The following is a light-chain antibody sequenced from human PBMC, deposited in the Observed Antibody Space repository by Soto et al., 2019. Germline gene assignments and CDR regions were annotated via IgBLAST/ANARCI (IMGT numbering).Light chain of an antibody. CDR3: QQYNRNTWS. Sequence: DIQMTQSPSTLSASVGGRVTITCRASQSVGTWVAWYQQKPGKAPKLLIYGASNLESGVPSRFSGSGSGTELTLTITTLQPDDFATYFCQQYNRNTWSFGPGTKVDIK. CDR2: GAS. CDR1: QSVGTW. J-gene: IGKJ1*01. V-gene: IGKV1-5*01.